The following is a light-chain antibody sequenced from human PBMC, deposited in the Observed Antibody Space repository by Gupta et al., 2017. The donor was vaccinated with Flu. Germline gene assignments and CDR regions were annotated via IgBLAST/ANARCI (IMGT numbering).Light chain of an antibody. CDR2: KAS. J-gene: IGKJ2*01. CDR1: QSIRTW. Sequence: IQMTQSPSTLSVSVGDKVTIPCRASQSIRTWLAWYQQKPGKAPKLLIYKASSSETGVPSRFSGSGSGTEFTLTISSLQPDDFATYYCQQYYSYYYTFGQGTKMEIK. V-gene: IGKV1-5*03. CDR3: QQYYSYYYT.